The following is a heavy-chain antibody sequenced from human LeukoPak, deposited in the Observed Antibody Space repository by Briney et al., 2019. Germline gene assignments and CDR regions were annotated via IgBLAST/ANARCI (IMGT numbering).Heavy chain of an antibody. V-gene: IGHV3-53*01. D-gene: IGHD2-2*01. CDR2: IYSGGST. J-gene: IGHJ6*02. CDR3: AREGVPAHYYYYGMDV. CDR1: GFTVSSDY. Sequence: PGGSLRLSCAASGFTVSSDYMSWVRQAPGKGLEWVSVIYSGGSTYYADSVKGRFTISRDNSKNTLYLQMNSLRAEDTAVYYCAREGVPAHYYYYGMDVWGQGTTVTVSS.